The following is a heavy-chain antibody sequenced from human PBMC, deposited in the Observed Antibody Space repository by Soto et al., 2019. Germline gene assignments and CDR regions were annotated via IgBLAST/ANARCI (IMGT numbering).Heavy chain of an antibody. V-gene: IGHV3-33*01. J-gene: IGHJ4*02. Sequence: PGGSLRLSCAASGFTFSSYGMHWVRQAPGKGLAWVAVIWYDGSNKYYADSVKGRFTISRDNSKNTLYLQMNSLRAEDTAVYYSARDDPIAARDPPIWGQGTLLTISS. CDR2: IWYDGSNK. CDR3: ARDDPIAARDPPI. CDR1: GFTFSSYG. D-gene: IGHD6-6*01.